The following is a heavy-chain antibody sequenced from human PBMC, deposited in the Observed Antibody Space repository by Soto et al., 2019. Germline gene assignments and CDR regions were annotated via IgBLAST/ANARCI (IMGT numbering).Heavy chain of an antibody. CDR3: ARQIYDSDTGPNFQYYFDS. V-gene: IGHV5-10-1*01. D-gene: IGHD3-22*01. Sequence: GESLKIACKGSGYSCAGYWITWVRQKPGKGLEWMGRIDPSDSQTYYSPSFRGHVTISVTKSITTVFLQWSSLRASDTAMYYCARQIYDSDTGPNFQYYFDSWGQGTPVTVSS. CDR1: GYSCAGYW. CDR2: IDPSDSQT. J-gene: IGHJ4*02.